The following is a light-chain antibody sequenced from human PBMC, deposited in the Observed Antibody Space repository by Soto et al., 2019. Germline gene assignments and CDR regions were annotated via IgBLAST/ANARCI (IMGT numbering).Light chain of an antibody. J-gene: IGKJ4*01. Sequence: DIQMTQSPSSLSASVGDRVTITCRASQNIFTYLNWYQQRPGKAPNLLIYAASNLQSGVPSRFSGSGSGTDFTLTISSLQPEDFATYYCQQAYSHPLTFGGGTKVEIK. CDR2: AAS. V-gene: IGKV1-39*01. CDR3: QQAYSHPLT. CDR1: QNIFTY.